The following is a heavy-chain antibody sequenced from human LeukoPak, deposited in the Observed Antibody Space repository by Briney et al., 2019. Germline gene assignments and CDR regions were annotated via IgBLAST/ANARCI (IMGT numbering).Heavy chain of an antibody. V-gene: IGHV3-30*04. D-gene: IGHD3-10*01. CDR2: ISYDGSNK. CDR3: ARGGSGSSTSYFDY. J-gene: IGHJ4*02. Sequence: PGGSLRLSCAASGFTFSSYAMHWVRQAPGKGLEWVPVISYDGSNKYYADSVKGRFTISRDNSKNTLYLQMNSLRAEDTAVYYCARGGSGSSTSYFDYWGQGTLVTVSS. CDR1: GFTFSSYA.